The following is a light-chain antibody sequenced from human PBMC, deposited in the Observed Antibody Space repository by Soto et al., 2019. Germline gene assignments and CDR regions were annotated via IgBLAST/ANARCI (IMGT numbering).Light chain of an antibody. CDR1: SSDVGDYKY. J-gene: IGLJ1*01. V-gene: IGLV2-14*01. CDR3: SSYTSSDTPYV. Sequence: QSVLTQPASVSGSPGQSITISCTGTSSDVGDYKYVSWYQQHPDKAPKLIIFVNSNRPSGVSNRFSGSKSGNTASLTISGLQAEDEADHYCSSYTSSDTPYVFGTGTKLTVL. CDR2: VNS.